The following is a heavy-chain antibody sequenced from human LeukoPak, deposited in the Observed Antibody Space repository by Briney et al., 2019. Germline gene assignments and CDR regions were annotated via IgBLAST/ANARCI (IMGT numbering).Heavy chain of an antibody. CDR1: GGSISSSNW. Sequence: PSETLSLTCAVSGGSISSSNWWSWVRQPPGKGREWIGEIYHSGSTNYNPSLKSRVTISVDKSKNQFSLKLSSVTAADTAVYYCARYCIAAAGCVGFDPWGQGTLVTVSS. CDR3: ARYCIAAAGCVGFDP. J-gene: IGHJ5*02. V-gene: IGHV4-4*02. D-gene: IGHD6-13*01. CDR2: IYHSGST.